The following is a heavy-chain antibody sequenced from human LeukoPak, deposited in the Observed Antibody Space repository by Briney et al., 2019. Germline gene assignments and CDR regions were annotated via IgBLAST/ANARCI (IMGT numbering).Heavy chain of an antibody. CDR1: GASIRDDY. D-gene: IGHD4/OR15-4a*01. CDR2: IYDSGST. Sequence: SETLSLTCSVSGASIRDDYWSWIRQSPGKGLEWIGFIYDSGSTDYNPSLKSRVTISVDTSKNQFSLRLTSMTAADTAVYYCARSPPRGAWFDPWGQGKQVIGSS. V-gene: IGHV4-4*09. J-gene: IGHJ5*02. CDR3: ARSPPRGAWFDP.